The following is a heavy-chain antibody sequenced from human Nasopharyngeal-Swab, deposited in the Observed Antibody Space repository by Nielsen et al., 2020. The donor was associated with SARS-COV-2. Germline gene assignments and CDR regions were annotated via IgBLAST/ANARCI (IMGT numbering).Heavy chain of an antibody. D-gene: IGHD2-15*01. J-gene: IGHJ4*02. Sequence: GESLKISCAASGFTFSSYWMHWVRQAPGKGLVWVSRINSDGSSTSYADSVKGRFTISRDNSENTLYLQMNSLRAEDTAVYYCANRRGGSWHPYCFDYWGLGTLVTVSS. CDR3: ANRRGGSWHPYCFDY. CDR2: INSDGSST. CDR1: GFTFSSYW. V-gene: IGHV3-74*01.